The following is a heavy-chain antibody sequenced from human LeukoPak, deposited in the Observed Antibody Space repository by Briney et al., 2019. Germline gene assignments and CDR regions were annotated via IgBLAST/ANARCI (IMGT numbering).Heavy chain of an antibody. CDR2: ISVSGDST. D-gene: IGHD6-19*01. CDR1: GFTFSNFG. J-gene: IGHJ3*02. V-gene: IGHV3-23*01. Sequence: SGGSLRLSCAASGFTFSNFGMSWVRQAPGKGLEWVSAISVSGDSTNYADSVKGRFTISRDNSKNTLYLQMNSLRAEDTAVFYCAKPRGEEWLVGLYDAFDIWGQGTMVTVSS. CDR3: AKPRGEEWLVGLYDAFDI.